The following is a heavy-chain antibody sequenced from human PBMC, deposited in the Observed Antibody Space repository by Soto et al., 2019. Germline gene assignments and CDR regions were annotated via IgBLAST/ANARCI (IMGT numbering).Heavy chain of an antibody. CDR2: IYYSGST. V-gene: IGHV4-31*03. Sequence: PSETLSLTCTVSGGSISSGGYYWSLIRQHPGKGLEWIGYIYYSGSTYYNPSLKSRVTISVDTSKNQFSLKLSSVTAADTAVYYCARDCVAANIGSGGSCSDYWGQRTLVTVSS. CDR1: GGSISSGGYY. CDR3: ARDCVAANIGSGGSCSDY. J-gene: IGHJ4*02. D-gene: IGHD2-15*01.